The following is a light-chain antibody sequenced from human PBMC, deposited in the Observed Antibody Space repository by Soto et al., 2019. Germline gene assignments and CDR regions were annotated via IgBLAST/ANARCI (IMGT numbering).Light chain of an antibody. CDR3: LQHTSYLST. J-gene: IGKJ1*01. CDR1: QGISKY. CDR2: AAS. V-gene: IGKV1-17*03. Sequence: DVQMTQSPSAMSASVGDRVTITCRASQGISKYLAWFQQRPGKVPRRLVYAASSLQSGVPSRFSGSGSGTEFTLTISSRQPEDVRTYYCLQHTSYLSTFGQGTKVDIK.